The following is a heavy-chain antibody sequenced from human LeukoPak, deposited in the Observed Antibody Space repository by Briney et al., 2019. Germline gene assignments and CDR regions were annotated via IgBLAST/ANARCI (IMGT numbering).Heavy chain of an antibody. J-gene: IGHJ4*02. CDR3: ARGGCSSTTCPPPGFDY. Sequence: SETLSLTCSVSGDSISSYYWSWIRQPPGKGLEWIGYIYNSGTTNYNPSLKSRQTISVDTTKNQFSLKLSSVTAADTAVYYCARGGCSSTTCPPPGFDYWGQGTLVTVSS. V-gene: IGHV4-59*01. CDR2: IYNSGTT. CDR1: GDSISSYY. D-gene: IGHD2-2*01.